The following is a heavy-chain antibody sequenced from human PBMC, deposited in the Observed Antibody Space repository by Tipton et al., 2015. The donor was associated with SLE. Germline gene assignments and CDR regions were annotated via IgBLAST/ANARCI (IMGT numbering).Heavy chain of an antibody. CDR2: IKQDGSEK. CDR1: GFTFSSFW. D-gene: IGHD1/OR15-1a*01. J-gene: IGHJ4*02. Sequence: SLRLSCAVSGFTFSSFWMSWVRQAPGKGLEWVANIKQDGSEKNYVESVKGRFTISRGNAKNALYLDMNSLEAEDTAVYYCARNAVNWDMDFDYWGQGALVTVSS. CDR3: ARNAVNWDMDFDY. V-gene: IGHV3-7*01.